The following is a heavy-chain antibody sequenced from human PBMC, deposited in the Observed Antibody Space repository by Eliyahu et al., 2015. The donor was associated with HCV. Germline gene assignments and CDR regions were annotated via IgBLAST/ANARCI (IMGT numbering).Heavy chain of an antibody. J-gene: IGHJ4*02. CDR2: IYYSGST. V-gene: IGHV4-59*01. D-gene: IGHD3-10*01. Sequence: QVQLQESGPGLVKPSETLSLTCTVSGGSISSYYWSWIRQPPGKGLEWIGYIYYSGSTNYNPSLKSRVTISVDTSKNQFSLKLSSVTAADTAVYYCARVQNGITLDYWGQGTLVTVSS. CDR3: ARVQNGITLDY. CDR1: GGSISSYY.